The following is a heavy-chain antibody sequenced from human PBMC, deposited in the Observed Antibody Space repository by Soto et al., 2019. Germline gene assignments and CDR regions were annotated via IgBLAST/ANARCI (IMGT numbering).Heavy chain of an antibody. J-gene: IGHJ3*02. CDR2: IYYSGST. V-gene: IGHV4-31*03. Sequence: QVQLQESGPGLVKPSQTLSLTCTVSGGSISSGGYYWSWILQHPGKGLEWIGYIYYSGSTYYNPYLKSRVTISVDTSKNHFSLKLSSVTAADTAVYYCARDGGSDHLGALDIRGQGTMVTVSS. CDR1: GGSISSGGYY. D-gene: IGHD1-26*01. CDR3: ARDGGSDHLGALDI.